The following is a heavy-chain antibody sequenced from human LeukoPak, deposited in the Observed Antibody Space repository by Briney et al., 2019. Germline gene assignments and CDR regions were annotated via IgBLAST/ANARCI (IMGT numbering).Heavy chain of an antibody. D-gene: IGHD1-26*01. CDR3: ARDKVSGSYYGLDY. CDR2: INSDGSST. CDR1: GFTFSSYS. V-gene: IGHV3-74*01. Sequence: PGGSLRLSCAASGFTFSSYSMNWVRQAPGKGLVWVSHINSDGSSTRYADSVKGRFTISRDNAKNTLYLQMNSLRAEDSGVYYCARDKVSGSYYGLDYWGQGTLVTVSS. J-gene: IGHJ4*02.